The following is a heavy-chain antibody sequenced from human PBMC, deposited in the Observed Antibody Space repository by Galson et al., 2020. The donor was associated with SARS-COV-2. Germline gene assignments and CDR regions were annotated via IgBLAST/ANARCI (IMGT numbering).Heavy chain of an antibody. J-gene: IGHJ5*02. CDR2: ISSSSSYI. CDR3: ASSCSSTSCYPLLRDWFDP. V-gene: IGHV3-21*01. CDR1: GFTFSSYS. D-gene: IGHD2-2*01. Sequence: NSGGSLRLSCAASGFTFSSYSMNWVRQAPGKGLEWVSSISSSSSYIYYADSVKGRFTISRDNAKNSLYLQMNSLRAEDTAVYYCASSCSSTSCYPLLRDWFDPWGQGTLVTVSS.